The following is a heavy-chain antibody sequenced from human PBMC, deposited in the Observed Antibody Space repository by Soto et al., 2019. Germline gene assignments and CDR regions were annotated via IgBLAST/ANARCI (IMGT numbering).Heavy chain of an antibody. V-gene: IGHV4-4*07. CDR1: GGSISSYY. J-gene: IGHJ2*01. D-gene: IGHD3-3*01. Sequence: QVQLQESGPGLVKPSETLSLTCTVSGGSISSYYWSWIRQPAGKGLEWIGRIYTSGSTNYNPSLKSRVTMSVDTSKNQFSLKLSSVTAADTAVYYCAREGSDFWSCYHPLWYFDLWGRGTLVTVSS. CDR3: AREGSDFWSCYHPLWYFDL. CDR2: IYTSGST.